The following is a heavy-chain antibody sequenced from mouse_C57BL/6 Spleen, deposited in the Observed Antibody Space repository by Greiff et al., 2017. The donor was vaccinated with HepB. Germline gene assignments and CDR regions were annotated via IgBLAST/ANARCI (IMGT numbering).Heavy chain of an antibody. J-gene: IGHJ4*01. Sequence: VQLVESGPELVKPGASVKLSCKASGYTFTSYDINWVKQRPGQGLEWIGWIYPRDGSTKYNEKFKGKTTLSVDTSSSTEYMELNSLTSEDSAVYFCARLSSYDAMDYWGQGTSVTVSS. CDR3: ARLSSYDAMDY. V-gene: IGHV1-85*01. CDR2: IYPRDGST. D-gene: IGHD6-1*01. CDR1: GYTFTSYD.